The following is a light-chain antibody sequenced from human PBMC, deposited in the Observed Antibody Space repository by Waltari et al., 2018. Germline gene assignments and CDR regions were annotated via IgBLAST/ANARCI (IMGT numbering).Light chain of an antibody. CDR2: GAS. CDR3: QQYNNWPPPT. J-gene: IGKJ1*01. V-gene: IGKV3-15*01. CDR1: QSVSSN. Sequence: EIVMTQSPATLSVSPGERATLSCRASQSVSSNLAWYQQKPVQGPRLLIYGASTRATGIPAKFSGSGSGTEFTLTISSLQSEDFAVYYCQQYNNWPPPTFGQGTKVEIK.